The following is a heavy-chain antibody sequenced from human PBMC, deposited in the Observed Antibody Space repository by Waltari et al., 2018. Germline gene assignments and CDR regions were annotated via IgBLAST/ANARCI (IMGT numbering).Heavy chain of an antibody. V-gene: IGHV1-3*01. CDR3: ASGSGSYYGCDY. Sequence: HWVRQAPGQRLEWMGWINAGNGNTKYSQKFQGRVTITRDTSASTAYMELSSLRSEDTAVYYCASGSGSYYGCDYWGQGTLVTVSS. D-gene: IGHD1-26*01. CDR2: INAGNGNT. J-gene: IGHJ4*02.